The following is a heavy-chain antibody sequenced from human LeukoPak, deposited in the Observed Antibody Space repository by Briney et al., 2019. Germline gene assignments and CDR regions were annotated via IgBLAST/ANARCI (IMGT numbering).Heavy chain of an antibody. CDR2: ISAYNGNT. D-gene: IGHD2-2*01. J-gene: IGHJ4*02. CDR3: ARDSEGGGIVVVPAAKDY. V-gene: IGHV1-18*01. Sequence: ASVKVSCKASGYTFTSYGISWVRQAPGQGLEWMGWISAYNGNTNYAQKFQGRVTMTTDTSTSTAYMELRSLRSDDTAVYYCARDSEGGGIVVVPAAKDYWGQGTLVTVSS. CDR1: GYTFTSYG.